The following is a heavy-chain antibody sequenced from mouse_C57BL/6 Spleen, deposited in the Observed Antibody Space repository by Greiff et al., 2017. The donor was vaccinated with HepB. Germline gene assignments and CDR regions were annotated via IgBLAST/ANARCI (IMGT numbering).Heavy chain of an antibody. V-gene: IGHV5-16*01. Sequence: EVKLVESEGGLVQPGSSMKLSCTASGFTFSDYYMAWVRQVPEKGLEWVANINYDGSSTYYLDSLKSRFIISRDNAKNILYLQMSSLKSEDTATYYCAREPAYYSNPHWYFDVWGTGTTVTVSS. CDR2: INYDGSST. CDR1: GFTFSDYY. J-gene: IGHJ1*03. D-gene: IGHD2-5*01. CDR3: AREPAYYSNPHWYFDV.